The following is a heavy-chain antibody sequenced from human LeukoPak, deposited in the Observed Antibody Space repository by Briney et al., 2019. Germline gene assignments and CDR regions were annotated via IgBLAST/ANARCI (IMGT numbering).Heavy chain of an antibody. Sequence: SWIRQPPGKALEWLASLDWDEDKYYSKSLKTRLTISKDTSKNQVVLTMTNMDPLDAATCYCARIRTGSGSLDYWGQGTLVTVSS. V-gene: IGHV2-70*11. CDR3: ARIRTGSGSLDY. CDR2: LDWDEDK. J-gene: IGHJ4*02. D-gene: IGHD3-10*01.